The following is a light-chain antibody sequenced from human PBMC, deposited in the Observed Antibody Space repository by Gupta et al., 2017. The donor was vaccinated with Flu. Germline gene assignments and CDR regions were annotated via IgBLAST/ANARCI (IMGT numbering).Light chain of an antibody. CDR2: EVT. CDR3: GSYTSSSTWV. V-gene: IGLV2-14*01. CDR1: SSDIGGSNY. J-gene: IGLJ3*02. Sequence: QSPLPQPASVSGSPGTSTPISCTATSSDIGGSNYVSWYQQHPGKAPKLRIYEVTNRPSGVSNRFSGSKSGNTASLTISGLQAEDEADYFCGSYTSSSTWVFGGGTKLTVL.